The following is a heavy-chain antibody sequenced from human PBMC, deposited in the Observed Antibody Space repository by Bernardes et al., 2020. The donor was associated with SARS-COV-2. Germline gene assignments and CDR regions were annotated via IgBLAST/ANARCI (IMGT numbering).Heavy chain of an antibody. D-gene: IGHD6-13*01. CDR1: GGSISTSSYY. CDR2: IYYSGAT. CDR3: ATPIVSAGPEY. J-gene: IGHJ4*02. V-gene: IGHV4-39*01. Sequence: SETLSLTCTVSGGSISTSSYYWGWIRQPPGKRLEWIGTIYYSGATYYNPSLESRVTISVDTSKNQLSLKLSSVTAADTAVYYCATPIVSAGPEYWGQGTLVTVSS.